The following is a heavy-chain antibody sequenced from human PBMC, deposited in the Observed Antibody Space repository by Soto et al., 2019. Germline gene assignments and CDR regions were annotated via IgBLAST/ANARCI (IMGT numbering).Heavy chain of an antibody. CDR1: GGSISSGGYY. J-gene: IGHJ5*02. CDR3: ARSVFP. Sequence: TSETLSLTCTVSGGSISSGGYYWNWIRQHPGKGLEWIGYIYYIGSTYYNPSLKSRVTISLDTSKNQFSLRLSSVTAADTAVYYCARSVFPWGQGTLVTVS. V-gene: IGHV4-31*03. CDR2: IYYIGST.